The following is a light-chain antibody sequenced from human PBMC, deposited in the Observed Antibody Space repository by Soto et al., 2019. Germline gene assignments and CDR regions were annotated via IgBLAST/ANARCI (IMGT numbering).Light chain of an antibody. CDR1: QSISSY. CDR2: AAS. CDR3: QQYNSYPWT. J-gene: IGKJ1*01. V-gene: IGKV1-39*01. Sequence: DIQVTQSRSSLSASVGDRFTITCRASQSISSYLNWYQQKKGKAPKILIYAASSLQSGVPSRFSGSGYGTEFTLTISSLQTDDFATYYCQQYNSYPWTFGQGTKVDIK.